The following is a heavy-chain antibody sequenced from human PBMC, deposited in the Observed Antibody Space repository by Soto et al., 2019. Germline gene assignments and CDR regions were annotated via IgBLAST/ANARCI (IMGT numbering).Heavy chain of an antibody. J-gene: IGHJ6*02. CDR2: ISSSSSYI. Sequence: RRLSCAASGFTFSSYSMNWVRQAPGKGLEWVSSISSSSSYIYYADSVKGRFTISRDNAKNSLYLQMNSLRAEDTAVYYCASSADTAMVIVNYYYGMDVWGQGTTVTVSS. D-gene: IGHD5-18*01. V-gene: IGHV3-21*01. CDR3: ASSADTAMVIVNYYYGMDV. CDR1: GFTFSSYS.